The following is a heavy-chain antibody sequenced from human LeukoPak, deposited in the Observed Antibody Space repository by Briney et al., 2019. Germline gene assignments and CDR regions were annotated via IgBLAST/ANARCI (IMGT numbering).Heavy chain of an antibody. V-gene: IGHV3-9*03. CDR2: ITWNSGSV. D-gene: IGHD3/OR15-3a*01. CDR3: AKGLGVASLIVDSLDM. CDR1: GFTFHDYA. Sequence: PGGSLRLSCAASGFTFHDYAMHWVRQVPGKGLEWVSGITWNSGSVLYADSVRGRFTISRDNAKNSLYLQMNSLRPEDMAFYYCAKGLGVASLIVDSLDMWGQGTMVTV. J-gene: IGHJ3*02.